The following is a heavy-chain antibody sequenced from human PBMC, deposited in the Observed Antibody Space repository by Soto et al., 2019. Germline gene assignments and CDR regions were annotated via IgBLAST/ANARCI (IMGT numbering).Heavy chain of an antibody. CDR2: IYYSGST. D-gene: IGHD3-10*01. CDR3: ARQGEDYYDSGSFFAY. V-gene: IGHV4-39*01. Sequence: PSETLSLTCTVSGGSISSSNYYWGWIRQPPGKGLEWIGSIYYSGSTYYNPSLKSRVTISVDTSKNQFSLKLTSVTAADTAVYYCARQGEDYYDSGSFFAYWGQGTLVTVS. CDR1: GGSISSSNYY. J-gene: IGHJ4*02.